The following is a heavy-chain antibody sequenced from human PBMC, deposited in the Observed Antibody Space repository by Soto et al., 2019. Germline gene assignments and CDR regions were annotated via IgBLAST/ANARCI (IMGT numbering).Heavy chain of an antibody. V-gene: IGHV3-23*01. CDR3: AKVKFDFWDGYEY. CDR1: GFSFSTYA. CDR2: ISGSGGST. D-gene: IGHD3-3*01. Sequence: EVQLLESGGGLVQPGGSLRLSCAASGFSFSTYAMHWVRQAPGKGLEWVSAISGSGGSTYYAASVKGRFTISSDNSKSTLYLQMNSLRAEDTAVYYCAKVKFDFWDGYEYWGQGTLVTVSS. J-gene: IGHJ4*02.